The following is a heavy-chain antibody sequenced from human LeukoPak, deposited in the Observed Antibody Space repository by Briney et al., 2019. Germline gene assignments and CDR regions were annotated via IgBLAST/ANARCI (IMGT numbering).Heavy chain of an antibody. V-gene: IGHV3-74*01. CDR2: INSDGSSR. Sequence: GGSLRLSCAASGFTFSSYWMHWIRQAPGKGLVWVSRINSDGSSRSYADSVKGRFTISRDNAKNTLYLQMNSLRAEDTAVYYCTTVSSRRFDYWGQGTLVTVSS. CDR1: GFTFSSYW. CDR3: TTVSSRRFDY. J-gene: IGHJ4*02. D-gene: IGHD1-1*01.